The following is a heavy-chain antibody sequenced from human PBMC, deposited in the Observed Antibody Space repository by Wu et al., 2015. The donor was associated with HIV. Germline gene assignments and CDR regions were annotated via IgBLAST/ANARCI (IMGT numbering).Heavy chain of an antibody. J-gene: IGHJ6*02. CDR2: IIPIFGTA. V-gene: IGHV1-69*05. D-gene: IGHD3-22*01. Sequence: QVQLVQSGAEVKKPGSSVKVSCKASGGTFSSYAISWVRQAPGQGLEWMGGIIPIFGTANYAQKFQGRVTITTDESTSTAYMELSSLRSEDTAVYYCARFQYYDSSTKPANYYGMDVWGPRDHGHRLL. CDR1: GGTFSSYA. CDR3: ARFQYYDSSTKPANYYGMDV.